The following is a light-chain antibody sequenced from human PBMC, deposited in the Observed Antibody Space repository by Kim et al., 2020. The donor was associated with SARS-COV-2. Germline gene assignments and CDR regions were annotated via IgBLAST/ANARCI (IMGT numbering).Light chain of an antibody. J-gene: IGKJ4*01. V-gene: IGKV3-20*01. CDR3: QHYVNSPLT. Sequence: EIVLTHSPVTLSLSPGERATLSCRASQSVISNYLAWYQQKPGQAPRLLIYGASSRATGIPDRFSGSGSGTDFTLTISRLEPDDFAVYYCQHYVNSPLTFGGGTKVDIK. CDR1: QSVISNY. CDR2: GAS.